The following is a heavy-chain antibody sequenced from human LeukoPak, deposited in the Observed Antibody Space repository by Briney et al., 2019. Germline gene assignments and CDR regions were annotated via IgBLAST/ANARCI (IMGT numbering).Heavy chain of an antibody. CDR2: IYYSGNT. CDR1: GGSISSDC. CDR3: ARVSGRYCSSTSCREIVKFDS. Sequence: PSETLSLTCTVSGGSISSDCWSWIRQPPGKGLEWIGYIYYSGNTNYNPSLKSRVTISVDTSKNQFSLKVSSVTAADTAVYYCARVSGRYCSSTSCREIVKFDSWGQGTLVTVSS. D-gene: IGHD2-2*01. V-gene: IGHV4-59*01. J-gene: IGHJ4*02.